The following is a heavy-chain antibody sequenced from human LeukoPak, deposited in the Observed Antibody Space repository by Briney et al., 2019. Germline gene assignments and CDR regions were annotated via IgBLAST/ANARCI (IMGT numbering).Heavy chain of an antibody. J-gene: IGHJ4*02. Sequence: ASVKVSCKASGYTLTSYYIHWVRQAPGQRLEWMGLINPSGGRTTYAQNFQGRVTMTRDTSTSTVYMELSSLRSEDTAVYYCAREVRNSPAAATDYWGQGTLVTVSS. D-gene: IGHD1-14*01. V-gene: IGHV1-46*01. CDR1: GYTLTSYY. CDR3: AREVRNSPAAATDY. CDR2: INPSGGRT.